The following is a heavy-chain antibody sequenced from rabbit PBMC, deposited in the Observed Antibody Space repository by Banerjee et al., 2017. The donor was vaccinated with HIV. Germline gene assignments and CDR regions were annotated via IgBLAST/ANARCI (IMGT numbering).Heavy chain of an antibody. V-gene: IGHV1S45*01. CDR2: INVITGKA. J-gene: IGHJ4*01. Sequence: QEQLEESGGDLVKPEGSLTLTCTASGFSFSNTYVMCWVRQAPGKGLEWIACINVITGKAVYASWAKGRFTFSKTSSTTVTLQMTSLTAADTATYFCARDLDAVIGWNFGWWGPGTLVTVS. D-gene: IGHD1-1*01. CDR1: GFSFSNTYV. CDR3: ARDLDAVIGWNFGW.